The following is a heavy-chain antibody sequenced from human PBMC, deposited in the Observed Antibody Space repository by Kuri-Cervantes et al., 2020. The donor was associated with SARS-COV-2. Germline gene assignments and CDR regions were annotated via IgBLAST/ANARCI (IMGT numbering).Heavy chain of an antibody. V-gene: IGHV4-59*11. D-gene: IGHD1-26*01. CDR2: IYYSGST. J-gene: IGHJ5*02. Sequence: GSLRLSCTVSSGSISSHYWSWIRQPPGKGLEWIGDIYYSGSTNYNPSLKSRVTISVDTSKNQFSLKLSSVTAADTAVYYCARGGERGWSYYWWFDPWGQGTLVTVSS. CDR1: SGSISSHY. CDR3: ARGGERGWSYYWWFDP.